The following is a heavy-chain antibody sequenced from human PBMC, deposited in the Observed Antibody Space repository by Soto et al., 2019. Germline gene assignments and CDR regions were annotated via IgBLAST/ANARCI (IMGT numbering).Heavy chain of an antibody. CDR2: IIPILGIA. J-gene: IGHJ5*02. D-gene: IGHD2-15*01. Sequence: QVQLVQSGAEVKKPGSSVKVSCKASGGTFSSYTISWVRQAPGQGLEWMGRIIPILGIANYAQKFQGSVTITADKSTSTAYMELSSLRSEDTAVYYCAGNANCSGGSCYSPPSFDPWGQGTLVTVSS. V-gene: IGHV1-69*02. CDR3: AGNANCSGGSCYSPPSFDP. CDR1: GGTFSSYT.